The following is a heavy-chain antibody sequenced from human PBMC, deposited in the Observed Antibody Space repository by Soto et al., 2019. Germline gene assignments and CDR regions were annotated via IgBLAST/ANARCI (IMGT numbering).Heavy chain of an antibody. CDR1: GYSFTSYW. Sequence: GESLKISCKGSGYSFTSYWIGWVRQMPGKGLEWMGIIYPGDSDTRCSPSFQGQVTISADKSISTAYLQMNSLRAEDTAVYYCASATYYYDSSGYPLSENAFDIWGQGTMVTVSS. CDR3: ASATYYYDSSGYPLSENAFDI. J-gene: IGHJ3*02. CDR2: IYPGDSDT. V-gene: IGHV5-51*01. D-gene: IGHD3-22*01.